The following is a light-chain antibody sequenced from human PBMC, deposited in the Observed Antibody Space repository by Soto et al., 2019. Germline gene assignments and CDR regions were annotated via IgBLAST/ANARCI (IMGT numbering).Light chain of an antibody. Sequence: DIQLTQSPSFLSASVGARVTITCRASQSISIDLNWYKQKPGKAPNFMSYAASTLESGVPSRFSGSGSGTDFTLTISSLQLEDFETYYCQQNYSTPLAFGGGTKVDIK. CDR2: AAS. CDR1: QSISID. CDR3: QQNYSTPLA. V-gene: IGKV1-39*01. J-gene: IGKJ4*01.